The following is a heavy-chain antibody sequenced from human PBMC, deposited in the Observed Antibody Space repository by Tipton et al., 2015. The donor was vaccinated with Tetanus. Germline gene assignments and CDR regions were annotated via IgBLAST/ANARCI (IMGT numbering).Heavy chain of an antibody. Sequence: TLSLTCTVSGGSVSSGSYYWSWIRQPPGKGLEWIGYIYYSGSTNYNPSLKSRVTISVDTSKNQFSLKLSSVTAADTAVYYCYGSGSYVTGYWGQGTLVTVSS. CDR2: IYYSGST. CDR1: GGSVSSGSYY. J-gene: IGHJ4*02. D-gene: IGHD1-26*01. CDR3: YGSGSYVTGY. V-gene: IGHV4-61*01.